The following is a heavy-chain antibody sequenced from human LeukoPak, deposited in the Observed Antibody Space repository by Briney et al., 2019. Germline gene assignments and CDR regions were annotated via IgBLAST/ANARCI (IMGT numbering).Heavy chain of an antibody. V-gene: IGHV3-7*01. D-gene: IGHD3-10*01. Sequence: GGSLRLSCAASGFTFSSYWMSWVRQAPGKGLEWVANIKQDGSERYYVDSVKGRFTISRDNAKNSLYLQMNSLRAEDTAVYYCARVVWFGEPPSLGWFDPWGQGTLVTVSS. J-gene: IGHJ5*02. CDR1: GFTFSSYW. CDR2: IKQDGSER. CDR3: ARVVWFGEPPSLGWFDP.